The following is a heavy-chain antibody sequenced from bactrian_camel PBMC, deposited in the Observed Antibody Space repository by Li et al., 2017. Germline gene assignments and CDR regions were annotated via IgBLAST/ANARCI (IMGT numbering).Heavy chain of an antibody. D-gene: IGHD2*01. CDR1: GDTFDANC. Sequence: HVQLVESGGGSVRPGGSLTLSCTASGDTFDANCLGWFRQAPGKEREGVAAIGRGGGSTLYADSMKGRFTISQDSAKNILYLQMHSLKLEDTAMYYCVTTGKTRAGGLVVLAADQYNYWGQGTQVTVS. J-gene: IGHJ4*01. CDR2: IGRGGGST. CDR3: VTTGKTRAGGLVVLAADQYNY. V-gene: IGHV3S26*01.